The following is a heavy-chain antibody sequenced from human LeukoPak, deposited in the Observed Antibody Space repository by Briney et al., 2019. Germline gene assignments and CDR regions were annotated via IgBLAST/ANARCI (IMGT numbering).Heavy chain of an antibody. D-gene: IGHD3-16*02. CDR2: ISYDGSQA. CDR1: GFTFTNYG. V-gene: IGHV3-30*18. Sequence: GGSLRLSCAASGFTFTNYGIRWVRQAPGKGLDWVAVISYDGSQAYYADSVRGRFTISRDNSKDTLYLQMNSLRTEDTAVYYCAKGGTPLRLGELSPLDKWGQGTLVTVSS. J-gene: IGHJ4*02. CDR3: AKGGTPLRLGELSPLDK.